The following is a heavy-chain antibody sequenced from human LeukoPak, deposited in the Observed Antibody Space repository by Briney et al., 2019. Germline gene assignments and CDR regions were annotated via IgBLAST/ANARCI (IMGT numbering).Heavy chain of an antibody. CDR3: ARDFSGSYYNVIDY. D-gene: IGHD3-10*01. CDR1: DGSISSYY. J-gene: IGHJ4*02. V-gene: IGHV4-59*12. CDR2: IYYSGST. Sequence: SETLSLTCTVSDGSISSYYWSWIRQPPGKGLEWIGYIYYSGSTNYNPSLKSRVTISVDTSKNQFSLKLSSVTAADTAVYYCARDFSGSYYNVIDYWGQGTLVTVSS.